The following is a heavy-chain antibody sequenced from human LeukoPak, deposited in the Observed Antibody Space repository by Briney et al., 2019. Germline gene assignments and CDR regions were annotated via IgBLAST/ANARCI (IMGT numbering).Heavy chain of an antibody. J-gene: IGHJ3*02. D-gene: IGHD2-2*02. CDR1: GGTFSSYA. Sequence: SVKVSCKASGGTFSSYAISWVRQAPGQGLERMGGIIPIFGTANYAQKFQGRVTINADESTSTAYMELSSLRSEDTAVYYCARDCSSTSCYRDAFDIWGQGTMVTVSS. CDR3: ARDCSSTSCYRDAFDI. V-gene: IGHV1-69*13. CDR2: IIPIFGTA.